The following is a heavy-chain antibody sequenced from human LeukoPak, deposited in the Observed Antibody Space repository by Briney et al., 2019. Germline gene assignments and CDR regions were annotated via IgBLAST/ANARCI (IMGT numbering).Heavy chain of an antibody. CDR3: VKVEGSTGVNYYFDY. D-gene: IGHD1-7*01. Sequence: GGSLRLSCVGSGFTFRSHAMSWVRQAPEKGLEFVSGIYENGGTTYYADSVKGRFSISRDNSKNTLYLQMSSLRAEDTAIYYCVKVEGSTGVNYYFDYWGQGTLVTVSS. J-gene: IGHJ4*02. CDR1: GFTFRSHA. V-gene: IGHV3-23*01. CDR2: IYENGGTT.